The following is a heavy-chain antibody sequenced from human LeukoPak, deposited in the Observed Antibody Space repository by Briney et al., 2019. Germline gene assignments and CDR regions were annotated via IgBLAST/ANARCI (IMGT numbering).Heavy chain of an antibody. D-gene: IGHD4-17*01. CDR1: GYTFTTYG. Sequence: ASVAVSCTASGYTFTTYGVSWVRQPPGQGLEWMGWISGYDGNTNYAQKLRGRVTMTTDTSTSTAYMDLRSLRSDDTALYYCARTVTTSSYYFDYWGQGTLVTVSS. V-gene: IGHV1-18*01. CDR3: ARTVTTSSYYFDY. CDR2: ISGYDGNT. J-gene: IGHJ4*02.